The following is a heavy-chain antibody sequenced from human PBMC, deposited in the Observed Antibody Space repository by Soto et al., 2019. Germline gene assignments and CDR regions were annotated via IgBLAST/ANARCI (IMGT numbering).Heavy chain of an antibody. CDR3: ARAGRAVDFDY. Sequence: SETLSLTCVVSGDSISNNNWWSWVRQPPGKGLEWIGEIHHSGSTNYNPSLKSRVTISLDKSKNEFSLKVSSVTAADTAVYYCARAGRAVDFDYWGQGALVTVSS. D-gene: IGHD6-19*01. V-gene: IGHV4-4*02. J-gene: IGHJ4*02. CDR1: GDSISNNNW. CDR2: IHHSGST.